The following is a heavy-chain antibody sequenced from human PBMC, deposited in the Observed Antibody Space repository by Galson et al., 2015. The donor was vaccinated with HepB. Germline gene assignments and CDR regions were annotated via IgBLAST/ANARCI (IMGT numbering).Heavy chain of an antibody. CDR1: GFSLSTTGVG. Sequence: PALVKPTQTLTLTCDSSGFSLSTTGVGVGWIRQPPGKALEWLALIFWDDDQRYSPSLRSRLTITKDTSKNQVVLTMTNMDPVDTATYFCAHSPPGVAAAGRLFDNWGQGTLVTVSS. CDR3: AHSPPGVAAAGRLFDN. CDR2: IFWDDDQ. D-gene: IGHD6-25*01. V-gene: IGHV2-5*02. J-gene: IGHJ4*02.